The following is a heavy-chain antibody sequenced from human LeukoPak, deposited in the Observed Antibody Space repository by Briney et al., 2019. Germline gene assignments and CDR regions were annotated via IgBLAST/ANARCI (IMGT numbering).Heavy chain of an antibody. J-gene: IGHJ4*02. D-gene: IGHD3-22*01. Sequence: NPSETLSLTCTVSGGSISSSSYYWGWIRQPPGKGLEWIGSIYYSGSTYYNPSLKSRVTISVDTSKNQFSLKLSSVTAADTAVYYCARDGDYYDRDYWGQGTLVTVSS. V-gene: IGHV4-39*07. CDR2: IYYSGST. CDR3: ARDGDYYDRDY. CDR1: GGSISSSSYY.